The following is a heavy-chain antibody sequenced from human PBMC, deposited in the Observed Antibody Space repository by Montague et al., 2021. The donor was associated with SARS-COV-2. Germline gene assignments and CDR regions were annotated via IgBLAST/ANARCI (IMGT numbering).Heavy chain of an antibody. J-gene: IGHJ6*02. CDR2: IYYSGST. CDR3: TGTSTYSSGWGINYYYYGMDV. CDR1: GGSISSYY. D-gene: IGHD6-19*01. Sequence: SETLSLTCTVSGGSISSYYWSWIRQPPGKGLEWIGHIYYSGSTNYNPSLKSRVTISVDTSKNQFSLKLSSVTAADTAVYYCTGTSTYSSGWGINYYYYGMDVWGQGTTVTGSS. V-gene: IGHV4-59*01.